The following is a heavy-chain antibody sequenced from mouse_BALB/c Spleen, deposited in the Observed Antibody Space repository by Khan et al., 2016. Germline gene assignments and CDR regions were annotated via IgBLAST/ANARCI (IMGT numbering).Heavy chain of an antibody. CDR2: IFPGSGDT. D-gene: IGHD1-1*01. CDR3: TIHYGSSGGKNFFDY. J-gene: IGHJ2*01. V-gene: IGHV1-5*01. CDR1: DYTFSTYW. Sequence: VQLQQSGTVLARPGASVKMSCKASDYTFSTYWMHWVKQRPGQGLEWIGAIFPGSGDTTNNQRFEDKAKLTAVTSTNTAYMELSSLTNEDSAGDYSTIHYGSSGGKNFFDYGGQGTTLTVSS.